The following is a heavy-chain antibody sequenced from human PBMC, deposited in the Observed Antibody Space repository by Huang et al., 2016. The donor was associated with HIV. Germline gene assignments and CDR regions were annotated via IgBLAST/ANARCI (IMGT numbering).Heavy chain of an antibody. Sequence: QLRESGPGLVTPSETLSLTCSASGTSMTSSTFYWGWFRQPPGRGLEWIGSVYFLGNTDYTPSPKSRFTISIDTANKQYSMRLTSVTAADTAVYFCAREVRSVDTDRPDGYYYRGLDVWGQGTTVIVSS. CDR2: VYFLGNT. CDR3: AREVRSVDTDRPDGYYYRGLDV. CDR1: GTSMTSSTFY. J-gene: IGHJ6*02. V-gene: IGHV4-39*02. D-gene: IGHD2-2*03.